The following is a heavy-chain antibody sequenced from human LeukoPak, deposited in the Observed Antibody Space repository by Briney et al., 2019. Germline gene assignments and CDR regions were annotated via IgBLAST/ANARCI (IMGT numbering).Heavy chain of an antibody. V-gene: IGHV3-33*01. CDR3: ARSNSPDY. Sequence: GGSLRLSCAASGFTFSSYGMDWVRQAPGKGLEWVAVIWYDGSNKYCADSVKGRFTISRDNSKNTLYLQMNSLRAEDTAVYYCARSNSPDYWGQGTLVTVSS. CDR2: IWYDGSNK. J-gene: IGHJ4*02. CDR1: GFTFSSYG. D-gene: IGHD2-21*01.